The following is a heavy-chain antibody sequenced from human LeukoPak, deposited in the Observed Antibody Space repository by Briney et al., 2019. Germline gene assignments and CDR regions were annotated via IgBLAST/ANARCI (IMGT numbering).Heavy chain of an antibody. CDR1: GYTFTSYG. D-gene: IGHD3-22*01. CDR3: ATNITKPNYYDSSGSLDAFDI. J-gene: IGHJ3*02. V-gene: IGHV1-18*01. Sequence: AAVKVSCQACGYTFTSYGISWVRPAPGQGLEWMGWISAYSGNTNYAQKLQGRVTMTTDTSTSTAYMYVRSLRSDDTHVYYFATNITKPNYYDSSGSLDAFDISGQGTMVTVSS. CDR2: ISAYSGNT.